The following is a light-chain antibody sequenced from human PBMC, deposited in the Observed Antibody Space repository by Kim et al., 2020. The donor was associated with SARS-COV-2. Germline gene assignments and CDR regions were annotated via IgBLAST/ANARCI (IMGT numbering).Light chain of an antibody. J-gene: IGKJ1*01. Sequence: GVPSRFSGSGSGTDLTLTISSLQPEAVPTYYCQKNNSVSWTLGQGTKVDIK. V-gene: IGKV1-27*01. CDR3: QKNNSVSWT.